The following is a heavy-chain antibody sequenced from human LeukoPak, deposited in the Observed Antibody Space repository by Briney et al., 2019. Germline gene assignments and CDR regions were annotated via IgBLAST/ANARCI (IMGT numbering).Heavy chain of an antibody. CDR3: ARRNVVVPAAINAFDI. D-gene: IGHD2-2*01. V-gene: IGHV4-38-2*01. J-gene: IGHJ3*02. CDR2: IYHSGST. CDR1: GYSISSGYY. Sequence: PSETLSLTCAVSGYSISSGYYWGWIRQPPGKGLEWIGGIYHSGSTYYNPSLKSRVTISVDTSKNQFSLKLSSVTAADTAVYYCARRNVVVPAAINAFDIWGQGTMVTVSS.